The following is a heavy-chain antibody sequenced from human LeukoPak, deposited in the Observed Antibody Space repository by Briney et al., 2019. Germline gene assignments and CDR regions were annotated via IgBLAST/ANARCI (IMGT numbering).Heavy chain of an antibody. V-gene: IGHV3-7*01. CDR3: ARDPSRRWLSGQNAFDI. CDR2: IKQDGSEK. CDR1: GFTFSSYW. Sequence: GGSLRLSCAASGFTFSSYWMSWVRQAPGKGLEWVANIKQDGSEKYYVDSVKGRFTISRDNAKNSLYLQMNSLRAEDTAVYYCARDPSRRWLSGQNAFDIWGQGTMVTVSS. J-gene: IGHJ3*02. D-gene: IGHD4-23*01.